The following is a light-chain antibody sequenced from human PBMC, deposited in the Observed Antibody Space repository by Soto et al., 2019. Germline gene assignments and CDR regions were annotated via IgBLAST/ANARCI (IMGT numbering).Light chain of an antibody. Sequence: QLVLTQPPSVSGAPGQRVTISCTGSSSNIGAGYVVHWYQQLPGRAPKLLIYGNTNRPSGVPDRFSGSKSGTSASLAITGLQAEDEADYYCLSFDSSLSVVFGGGTKLTVL. V-gene: IGLV1-40*01. CDR3: LSFDSSLSVV. J-gene: IGLJ2*01. CDR2: GNT. CDR1: SSNIGAGYV.